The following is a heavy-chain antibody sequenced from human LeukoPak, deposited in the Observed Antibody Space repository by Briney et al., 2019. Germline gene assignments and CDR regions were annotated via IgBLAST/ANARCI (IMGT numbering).Heavy chain of an antibody. J-gene: IGHJ4*02. CDR1: GFTFSSYW. V-gene: IGHV3-7*01. CDR2: IKQDGSEK. D-gene: IGHD3-22*01. CDR3: VRDGDTSGYTN. Sequence: GGSLRLSCAASGFTFSSYWMHWVRQAPGKGLEWVANIKQDGSEKYYVDSVKGRFTISRDNAKNSLYLQISSLRAEDTAVYSCVRDGDTSGYTNWGQGTLVTVSS.